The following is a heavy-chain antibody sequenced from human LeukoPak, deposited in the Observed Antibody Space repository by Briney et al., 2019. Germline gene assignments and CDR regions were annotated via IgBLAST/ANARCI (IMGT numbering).Heavy chain of an antibody. CDR3: ARYLYGSGSYFYFDY. Sequence: SETLSLTCAVYGGSFSGYYWSWIRQPPGKGLEWIGEINHSGSTNYNPSLKSRVTISVDTSKNQFSLKLSSVTAADTAVYYCARYLYGSGSYFYFDYWGQGALVTVSS. CDR2: INHSGST. CDR1: GGSFSGYY. J-gene: IGHJ4*02. D-gene: IGHD3-10*01. V-gene: IGHV4-34*01.